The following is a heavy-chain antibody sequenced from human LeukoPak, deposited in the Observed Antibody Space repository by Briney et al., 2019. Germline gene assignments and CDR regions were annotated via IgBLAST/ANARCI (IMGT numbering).Heavy chain of an antibody. D-gene: IGHD3-16*01. CDR3: GRGWGSNVYASAFDV. J-gene: IGHJ3*01. CDR1: GFIFSTYG. V-gene: IGHV3-33*01. CDR2: IWHDGSHK. Sequence: GGSLRLSCAASGFIFSTYGMHWVRQAPGKGLEWVTVIWHDGSHKDYADSVKGRFTISRDNTKNTLLLQMSDLRAEDTAAYYCGRGWGSNVYASAFDVWGQGTMVIVSS.